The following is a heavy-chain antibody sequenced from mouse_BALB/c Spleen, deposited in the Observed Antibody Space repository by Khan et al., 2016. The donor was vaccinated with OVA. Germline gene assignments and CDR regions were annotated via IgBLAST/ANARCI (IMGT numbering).Heavy chain of an antibody. CDR1: GFSLTSYC. D-gene: IGHD1-3*01. CDR2: IWADGGT. J-gene: IGHJ2*01. Sequence: QVQLKESGPGLVAPSQSLSITCTVSGFSLTSYCVHCFRQPPGRGLQWLVVIWADGGTNYNSALMSRLSISNDNSTSHLFFQMNSLLTADTAMYYCAKLEDIWGQGTTLTVSS. CDR3: AKLEDI. V-gene: IGHV2-9*02.